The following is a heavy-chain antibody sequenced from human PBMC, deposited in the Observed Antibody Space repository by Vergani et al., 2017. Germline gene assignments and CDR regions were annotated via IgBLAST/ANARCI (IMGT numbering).Heavy chain of an antibody. D-gene: IGHD3-22*01. CDR1: GFKFSQFG. CDR2: ISSDGGST. V-gene: IGHV3-NL1*01. J-gene: IGHJ4*02. Sequence: QVQLVESGGGVVQPGTSLRLSCEASGFKFSQFGMHWVRQGPGKVLEWVSTISSDGGSTYYADSVKGRFAISRDHSKNTLSLQMNSLTAEDTAIYYCAGPQMTSAYYYCGFDYWGQEILVTVSS. CDR3: AGPQMTSAYYYCGFDY.